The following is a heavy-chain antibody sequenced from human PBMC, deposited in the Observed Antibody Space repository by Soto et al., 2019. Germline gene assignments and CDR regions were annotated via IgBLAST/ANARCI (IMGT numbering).Heavy chain of an antibody. CDR3: AKVRSWGSPFDY. Sequence: QITLKESGPTLVKPTQTLTLTCTFSGFSLSTSGVGVGWIRQPPGKALEWLALIYWDDDKRYSPSLKSRLTITKVTSKNQVVLTMTNMDPVDTATYYCAKVRSWGSPFDYWGQGTLVTVSS. D-gene: IGHD2-15*01. J-gene: IGHJ4*02. V-gene: IGHV2-5*02. CDR1: GFSLSTSGVG. CDR2: IYWDDDK.